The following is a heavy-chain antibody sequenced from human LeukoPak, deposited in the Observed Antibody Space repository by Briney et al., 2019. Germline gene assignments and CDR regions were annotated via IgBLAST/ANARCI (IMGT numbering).Heavy chain of an antibody. CDR2: IYYSGST. D-gene: IGHD3-16*01. J-gene: IGHJ6*02. CDR1: GGSISSSSYY. Sequence: SETLSLTCTVSGGSISSSSYYWGWIRQPPGKRLEWIGSIYYSGSTYYNPSLKSRVTISVDTSKNQFSLKLSSVTAADTAVYYCARGAFGGIRDGMDVWGQGTTVTVSS. CDR3: ARGAFGGIRDGMDV. V-gene: IGHV4-39*01.